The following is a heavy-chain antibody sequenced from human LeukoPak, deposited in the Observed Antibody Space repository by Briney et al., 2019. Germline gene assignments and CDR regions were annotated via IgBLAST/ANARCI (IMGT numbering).Heavy chain of an antibody. Sequence: TGGSLRLSCAASGITFSSYAMSWVRQAPGKGLEWVSSLTASGGSTYYADSVKGRFTISRDNSKNTLDLQMNSLRAEDTAVYYCTKSYSNSWHSAFDYWGQGTLVTVSS. CDR3: TKSYSNSWHSAFDY. D-gene: IGHD6-13*01. V-gene: IGHV3-23*01. CDR2: LTASGGST. CDR1: GITFSSYA. J-gene: IGHJ4*02.